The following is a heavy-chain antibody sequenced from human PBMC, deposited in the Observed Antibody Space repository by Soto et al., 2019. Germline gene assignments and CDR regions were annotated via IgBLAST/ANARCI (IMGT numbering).Heavy chain of an antibody. J-gene: IGHJ4*02. V-gene: IGHV3-30*18. Sequence: GGSLRLSCAASGFTFRSYGIHWVRQAPGKGLEWVALISYDGSNKYYADSVKGRFTISRDNSKNTLYLQMNSLRAEDTAMYYCAKDASYYYDSSGYYGPFDYWGQGTLVTVSS. CDR2: ISYDGSNK. D-gene: IGHD3-22*01. CDR3: AKDASYYYDSSGYYGPFDY. CDR1: GFTFRSYG.